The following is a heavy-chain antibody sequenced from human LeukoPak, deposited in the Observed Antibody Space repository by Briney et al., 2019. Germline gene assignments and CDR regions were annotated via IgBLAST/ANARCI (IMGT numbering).Heavy chain of an antibody. Sequence: PSDTLSLTCTVSGGPISSYYWRCIRQPPGKGLEWIGYIYYSGSTNYNPSLKIRVTKSVDTSKNQFSMKLSSVTAADTAVYYCARSGGFLGYMDVWGKGTTVTVSS. CDR3: ARSGGFLGYMDV. J-gene: IGHJ6*03. D-gene: IGHD3-16*01. V-gene: IGHV4-59*07. CDR1: GGPISSYY. CDR2: IYYSGST.